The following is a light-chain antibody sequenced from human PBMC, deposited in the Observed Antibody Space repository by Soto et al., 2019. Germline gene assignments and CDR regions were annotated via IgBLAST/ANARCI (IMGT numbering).Light chain of an antibody. V-gene: IGKV1-39*01. Sequence: DIQMTQSPSSLSASVGDRVTITCRASQSISSYLNWYQQKPGKAPKLLIYAASSLQSGVPSRFSGSGSGTDFTLTNSSLHPKDFATYNGKQIYRTPPGPFGQGTRVKIK. CDR3: KQIYRTPPGP. CDR1: QSISSY. J-gene: IGKJ1*01. CDR2: AAS.